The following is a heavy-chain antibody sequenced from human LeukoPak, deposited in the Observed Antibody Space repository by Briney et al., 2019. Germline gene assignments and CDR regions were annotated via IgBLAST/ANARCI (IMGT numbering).Heavy chain of an antibody. V-gene: IGHV4-59*01. J-gene: IGHJ4*02. D-gene: IGHD4-23*01. CDR2: TYYNGST. CDR1: GGSISRYY. Sequence: SETLSLTCTVSGGSISRYYWSWIRQPPGKGLEWIGYTYYNGSTNYNPSLKSRVTISVDASKNQFSLNLASVTAADTAVYYCARVSGYGGNSGVWGQGTLVTVSS. CDR3: ARVSGYGGNSGV.